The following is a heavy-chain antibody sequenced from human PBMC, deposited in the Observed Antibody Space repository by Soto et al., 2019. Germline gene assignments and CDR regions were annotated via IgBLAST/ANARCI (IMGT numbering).Heavy chain of an antibody. V-gene: IGHV1-8*01. D-gene: IGHD3-9*01. CDR2: MNPNNGDT. CDR3: ATGEGILRDFASPSYYFDY. Sequence: ASVKVSCKASGYTFTSYDINWVRQATGQGLEWMGWMNPNNGDTGYAQKFQGRVTMTRDTSITTAYMELSSLRSEDTAVYYCATGEGILRDFASPSYYFDYWGQGTLVTVSS. J-gene: IGHJ4*02. CDR1: GYTFTSYD.